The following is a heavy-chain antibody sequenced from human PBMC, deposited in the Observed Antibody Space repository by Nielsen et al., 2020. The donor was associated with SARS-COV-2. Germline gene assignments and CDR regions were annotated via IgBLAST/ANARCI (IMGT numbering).Heavy chain of an antibody. V-gene: IGHV3-33*01. J-gene: IGHJ4*02. CDR3: AREGPDSRSSYFDY. Sequence: GESLKISCAASGFTFSSYGMHWVRQAPGKGLEWVAVIWYDGSNKYYADSVKGRFIISRHNPNNTLYLQMNSLRVEDTAVYYCAREGPDSRSSYFDYWGQGALVTVSS. CDR1: GFTFSSYG. D-gene: IGHD6-6*01. CDR2: IWYDGSNK.